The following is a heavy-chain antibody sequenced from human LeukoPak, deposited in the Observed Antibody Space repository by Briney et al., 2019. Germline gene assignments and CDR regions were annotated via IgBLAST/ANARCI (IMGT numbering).Heavy chain of an antibody. D-gene: IGHD2-2*01. CDR3: ARERVYCISTSCYFDY. CDR1: GYTFTSYG. J-gene: IGHJ4*02. CDR2: SSAYNGNT. V-gene: IGHV1-18*01. Sequence: GASVKVSCKASGYTFTSYGISWVRQALGQGLEWMGWSSAYNGNTNYAQKFQGRATMTRDMSTTTDYMELSSLRSEDTAVYYCARERVYCISTSCYFDYWGQGTLVTVSS.